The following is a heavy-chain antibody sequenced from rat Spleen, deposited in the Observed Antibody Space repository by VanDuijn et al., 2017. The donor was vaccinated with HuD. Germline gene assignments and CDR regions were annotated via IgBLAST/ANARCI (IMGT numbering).Heavy chain of an antibody. Sequence: EVQLVESDGGLVQPGRSLKLSCAASGFTFSNYDMAWVRQAPTQGLEWVASIRTSGGTTYYRDSVKGRFTISRDNAESTLYLQMDSLRSEDTATYYCARHGYGGYSGSFAYWGQGVMVTVSS. CDR3: ARHGYGGYSGSFAY. CDR2: IRTSGGTT. CDR1: GFTFSNYD. D-gene: IGHD1-11*01. V-gene: IGHV5S23*01. J-gene: IGHJ2*01.